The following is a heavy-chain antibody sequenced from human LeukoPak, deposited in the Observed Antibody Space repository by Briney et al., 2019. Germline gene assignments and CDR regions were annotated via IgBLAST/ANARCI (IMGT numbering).Heavy chain of an antibody. D-gene: IGHD3-10*01. CDR3: ARGYGRHGSGSYHFDY. CDR1: GFTFSGYS. CDR2: ISSGGTTI. J-gene: IGHJ4*02. Sequence: PGGSLRLSCAASGFTFSGYSMNWVRQAPGKGLEWLSYISSGGTTIYSADSVKGRFTISRDNAKNALYLQMNSLRDEDTAVYYCARGYGRHGSGSYHFDYWGQGTLVTVSS. V-gene: IGHV3-48*02.